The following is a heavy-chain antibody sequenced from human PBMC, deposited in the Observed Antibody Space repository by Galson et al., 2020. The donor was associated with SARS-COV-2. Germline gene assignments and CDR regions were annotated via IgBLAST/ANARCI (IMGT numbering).Heavy chain of an antibody. V-gene: IGHV3-23*01. J-gene: IGHJ4*02. CDR2: ISGSGLNT. D-gene: IGHD3-10*01. CDR3: AKAQVVRGILGGSLDY. CDR1: GFTFDNYS. Sequence: LSLTCAASGFTFDNYSLNWVRQAPGKGLEWVSLISGSGLNTYYAESLKGRFTVSRDNSKNTLFLQMNNLRADDSALYYCAKAQVVRGILGGSLDYWGQGTLVTVSS.